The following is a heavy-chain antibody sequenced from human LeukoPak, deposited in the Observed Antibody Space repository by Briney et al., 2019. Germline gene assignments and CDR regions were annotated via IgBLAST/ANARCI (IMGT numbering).Heavy chain of an antibody. D-gene: IGHD3-16*01. J-gene: IGHJ4*02. V-gene: IGHV3-7*03. CDR2: IKQDGSQK. CDR3: AKIPQVATYTVPNFDF. Sequence: GGSLRLSCAASGFIFSSSWMSWVRQAPGKGLEWVANIKQDGSQKHYADSVKGRFTISRDNSKNTLYLQMNSLRAEDTAVYYCAKIPQVATYTVPNFDFWGQGTLVTVSS. CDR1: GFIFSSSW.